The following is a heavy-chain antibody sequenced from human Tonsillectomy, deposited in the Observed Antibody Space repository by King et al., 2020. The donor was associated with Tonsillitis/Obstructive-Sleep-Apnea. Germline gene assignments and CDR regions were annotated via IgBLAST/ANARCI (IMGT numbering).Heavy chain of an antibody. V-gene: IGHV5-51*01. D-gene: IGHD2-2*02. CDR1: GYSFTSYW. CDR2: IYPGDSDT. J-gene: IGHJ4*02. Sequence: VQLVESGAEVKKPGESLKISCKGSGYSFTSYWIGWVRQMPGKGLEWMGIIYPGDSDTRYSPSFQGQVTISADKSISTACLQWSSLKASDTAMYYCARGYCSSTSCYKFDYWGQGTLVTVSS. CDR3: ARGYCSSTSCYKFDY.